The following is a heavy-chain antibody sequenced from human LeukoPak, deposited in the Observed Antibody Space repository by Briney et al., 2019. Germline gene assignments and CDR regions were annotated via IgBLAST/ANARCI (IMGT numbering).Heavy chain of an antibody. J-gene: IGHJ4*02. D-gene: IGHD4-17*01. CDR1: GYTFTSYY. Sequence: ASVKVSCKASGYTFTSYYMHWVRQAPGHGLEWMGIINPSGGSTSYAQKFQGRVTMTRDTSTSTVYMELSSLRSEDTAVYYCARALGYGDYVHQVDYWGQGTLVTVSS. CDR2: INPSGGST. CDR3: ARALGYGDYVHQVDY. V-gene: IGHV1-46*01.